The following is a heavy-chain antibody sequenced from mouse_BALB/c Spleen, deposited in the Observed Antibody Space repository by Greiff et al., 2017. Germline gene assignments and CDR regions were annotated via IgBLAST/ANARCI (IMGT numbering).Heavy chain of an antibody. Sequence: EVNVVESGGGLVKPGGSLKLSCAASGFAFSSYDMSWVRQTPEKRLEWVAYISSGGGSTYYPDTVKGRFTISRDNAKNTLYLQMSSLKSEDTAMYYCARLENGLFAYWGQGTLVTVSA. D-gene: IGHD1-1*02. V-gene: IGHV5-12-1*01. CDR1: GFAFSSYD. J-gene: IGHJ3*01. CDR2: ISSGGGST. CDR3: ARLENGLFAY.